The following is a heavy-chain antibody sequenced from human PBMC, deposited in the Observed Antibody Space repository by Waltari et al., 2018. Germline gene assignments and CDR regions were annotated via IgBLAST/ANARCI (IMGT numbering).Heavy chain of an antibody. D-gene: IGHD6-6*01. CDR3: ARDPYSSSRPTSWFDP. CDR1: GYPFTSYA. J-gene: IGHJ5*02. V-gene: IGHV1-3*01. Sequence: QVQLVQSGAEVTKPGASVKVSCKASGYPFTSYAMHWVRQAPGQRLEWMGWINAGNGNTKYSQKFQGRVTMTRDTSASTAYMELSSLRSEDTAVYYCARDPYSSSRPTSWFDPWGQGTLVTVSS. CDR2: INAGNGNT.